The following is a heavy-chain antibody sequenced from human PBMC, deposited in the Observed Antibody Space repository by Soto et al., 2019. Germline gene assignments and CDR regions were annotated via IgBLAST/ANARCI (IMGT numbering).Heavy chain of an antibody. CDR1: GYTFTSYC. CDR2: ISAYNGNT. CDR3: ARDPKLLFVVEPAAFSGWFDP. J-gene: IGHJ5*02. D-gene: IGHD2-2*01. Sequence: ASVKVSCKASGYTFTSYCISWVRQAPVQGLEWMGWISAYNGNTNYAQKLQGRVTMTTDTSTSTAYMELRSLRSDDTALYYFARDPKLLFVVEPAAFSGWFDPGGQETRATVSS. V-gene: IGHV1-18*01.